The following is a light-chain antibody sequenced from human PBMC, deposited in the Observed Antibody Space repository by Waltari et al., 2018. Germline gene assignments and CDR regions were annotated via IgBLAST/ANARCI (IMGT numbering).Light chain of an antibody. V-gene: IGLV2-14*03. CDR3: SSQSSNNVVL. J-gene: IGLJ3*02. CDR1: SSAVGSYNS. Sequence: QSALTQPASVSGSPGQSITTSCTGTSSAVGSYNSVSWYQDHPGQGPKVIIYDVSDRPSGVSARFSGSKSGNTASLTISGLQAEDEADYYCSSQSSNNVVLFGGGTKVTVL. CDR2: DVS.